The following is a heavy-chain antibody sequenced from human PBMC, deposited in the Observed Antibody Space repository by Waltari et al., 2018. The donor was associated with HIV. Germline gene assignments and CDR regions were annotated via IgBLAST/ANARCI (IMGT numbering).Heavy chain of an antibody. J-gene: IGHJ1*01. V-gene: IGHV1-3*01. Sequence: QVQLVQSGAEVKKPGASVKVSCKASGYIFTSHAMHWVRPAPGQRIEWMGWINAGNGNTKYSQKFQGRITITRDTSASTVYMELSSLRSEDTSVYFCARAIDYYDSSGFQHWGQGTLVTVSS. CDR3: ARAIDYYDSSGFQH. CDR2: INAGNGNT. D-gene: IGHD3-22*01. CDR1: GYIFTSHA.